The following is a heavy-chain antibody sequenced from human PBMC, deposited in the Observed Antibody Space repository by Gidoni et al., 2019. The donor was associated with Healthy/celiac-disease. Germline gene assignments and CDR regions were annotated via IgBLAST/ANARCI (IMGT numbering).Heavy chain of an antibody. Sequence: QVQLQESGPGLVKPSETLSLTCTVSGGSISSYYWSWIRQPPGKGLEWIGYIYYSGSTNYNPSLKSRVTISVDTSKNQFSLKLSSVTAADTAVYYCARGRGDWGAGATPFDYWGQGTLVTVSS. J-gene: IGHJ4*02. D-gene: IGHD1-26*01. V-gene: IGHV4-59*01. CDR1: GGSISSYY. CDR3: ARGRGDWGAGATPFDY. CDR2: IYYSGST.